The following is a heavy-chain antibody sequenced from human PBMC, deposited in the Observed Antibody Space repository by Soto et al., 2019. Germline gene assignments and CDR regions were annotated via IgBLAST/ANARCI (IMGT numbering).Heavy chain of an antibody. Sequence: ASVKLSCKASVYTFTSDYMHWVRQAPGQGLEWMGWISAYNGNTNYAQKLQGRVTMTTDTSTSTAYMELRSLRSEDTAVYYCARESSGWYVAWGQGTQVTVS. V-gene: IGHV1-18*04. CDR3: ARESSGWYVA. CDR2: ISAYNGNT. J-gene: IGHJ5*02. CDR1: VYTFTSDY. D-gene: IGHD6-19*01.